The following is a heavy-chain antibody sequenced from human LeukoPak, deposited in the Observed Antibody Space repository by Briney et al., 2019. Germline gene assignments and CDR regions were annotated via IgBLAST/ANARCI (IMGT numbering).Heavy chain of an antibody. V-gene: IGHV3-21*06. J-gene: IGHJ5*02. D-gene: IGHD1-26*01. CDR3: ARDSRQWVEQLPYGWFDP. CDR1: GFTFSAYS. Sequence: GGSLRLSCAASGFTFSAYSMNWVRQPPGKGLEWVSYISSSATYIYCADSVKGRFTTSRDNAKNSLSLQMDSLRAEDTAVYYCARDSRQWVEQLPYGWFDPWGQGTLVTVSP. CDR2: ISSSATYI.